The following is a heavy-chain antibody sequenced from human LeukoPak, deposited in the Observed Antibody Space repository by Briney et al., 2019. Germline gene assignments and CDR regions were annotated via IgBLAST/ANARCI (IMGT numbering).Heavy chain of an antibody. CDR1: GYIFISYY. CDR2: INPSGDST. CDR3: ATAPSQQQLVLVY. Sequence: ASVKVSCKASGYIFISYYMHWVRQAPGQGLEWMGIINPSGDSTSYAQKFQGRVTMTEDTSTDTAYMELSSLRSEDTAVYYCATAPSQQQLVLVYWGQGTLVTVSS. V-gene: IGHV1-46*01. J-gene: IGHJ4*02. D-gene: IGHD6-13*01.